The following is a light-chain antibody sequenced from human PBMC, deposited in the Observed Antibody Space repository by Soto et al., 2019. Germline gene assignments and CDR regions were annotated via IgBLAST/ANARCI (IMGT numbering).Light chain of an antibody. V-gene: IGLV1-40*01. CDR3: QSFDSSFIGLV. CDR1: NSNIGADYG. Sequence: QSVLTQPPSVTGAPGQRVTISCTGSNSNIGADYGVHWYQQFPETAPKLLIYDNTNRPSGVPDRFSGSKSGTSASLAITGLQAEDEADYYCQSFDSSFIGLVFGGGTKLIVL. CDR2: DNT. J-gene: IGLJ2*01.